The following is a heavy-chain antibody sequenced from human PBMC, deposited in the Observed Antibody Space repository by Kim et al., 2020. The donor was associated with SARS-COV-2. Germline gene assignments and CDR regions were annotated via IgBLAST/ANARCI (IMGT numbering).Heavy chain of an antibody. CDR1: GYTFTDYA. CDR2: INTYTGNA. V-gene: IGHV7-4-1*02. D-gene: IGHD5-12*01. CDR3: ARAGYSGFDYFPDYFDY. J-gene: IGHJ4*02. Sequence: ASVKVSCKASGYTFTDYAINWVRQAPGQGLEWMGWINTYTGNATYVQGFKGRCVFSLDTSDNTAYLQISSLKAEDTAMYFCARAGYSGFDYFPDYFDYWGKGTLVTVSS.